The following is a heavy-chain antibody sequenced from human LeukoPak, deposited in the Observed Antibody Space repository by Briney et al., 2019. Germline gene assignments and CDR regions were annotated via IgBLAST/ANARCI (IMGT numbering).Heavy chain of an antibody. J-gene: IGHJ4*02. CDR2: MNPNSGNT. D-gene: IGHD2-2*01. CDR1: GYTFTSYD. V-gene: IGHV1-8*03. CDR3: ARGRVPAAIRDY. Sequence: ASVKVSCKASGYTFTSYDINWVRQATGQGLEWMGWMNPNSGNTGYAQKFQGRVTITRNTSISTAYMELSSLRSEDTAVYYCARGRVPAAIRDYWGQGTLVTVSS.